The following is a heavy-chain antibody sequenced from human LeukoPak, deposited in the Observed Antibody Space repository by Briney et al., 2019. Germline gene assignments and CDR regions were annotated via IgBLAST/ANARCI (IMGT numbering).Heavy chain of an antibody. CDR1: GGSISSYY. CDR2: IYTSGST. Sequence: SETLSLTCTVSGGSISSYYWSWIRQPAGKGLEWIGRIYTSGSTNYNPSLKSRVTISVDTSKNQFSLKLSSVTAADTAVYYCARESIPTTIFGVVINYYYYMDVWGKGTTVTVSS. V-gene: IGHV4-4*07. D-gene: IGHD3-3*01. CDR3: ARESIPTTIFGVVINYYYYMDV. J-gene: IGHJ6*03.